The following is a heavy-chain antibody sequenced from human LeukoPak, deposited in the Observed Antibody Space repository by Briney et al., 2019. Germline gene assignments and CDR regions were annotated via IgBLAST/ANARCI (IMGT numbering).Heavy chain of an antibody. CDR2: IYSGGST. J-gene: IGHJ4*02. V-gene: IGHV3-66*01. CDR3: ATLGRRGWYPFDY. D-gene: IGHD6-19*01. CDR1: GFTVSSNY. Sequence: GGSLRLSCAASGFTVSSNYMSWVRQAPGKGLEWVSVIYSGGSTYYADSVKGRFTISRDNSKNTLYLQMNSLRAEDTAVYYCATLGRRGWYPFDYWGQGTLVTVSS.